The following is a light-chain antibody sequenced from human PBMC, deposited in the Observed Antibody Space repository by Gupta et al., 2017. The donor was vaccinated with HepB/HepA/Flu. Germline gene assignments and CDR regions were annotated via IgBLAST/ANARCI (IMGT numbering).Light chain of an antibody. V-gene: IGKV3-15*01. CDR1: QSVSSN. CDR2: GAS. Sequence: EIVMTQSPPTLSVSPGERATLSCRASQSVSSNLAWYQQKPGQAPRLLIYGASTRATGIPARFSGSGSGTEFTLTISSRQSEDFAVYYCQQYNNWPPGTFGQGTKVEIK. CDR3: QQYNNWPPGT. J-gene: IGKJ1*01.